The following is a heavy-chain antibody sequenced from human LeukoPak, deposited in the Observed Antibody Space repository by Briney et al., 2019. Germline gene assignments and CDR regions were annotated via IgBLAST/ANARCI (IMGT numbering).Heavy chain of an antibody. CDR3: AKDGGAHNYDSSGYYEAPGAFDI. D-gene: IGHD3-22*01. V-gene: IGHV3-30*18. J-gene: IGHJ3*02. CDR1: GFTFSSYG. Sequence: GRSLRLSCAASGFTFSSYGMHWVRQAPGKGLEWVAVISYDGSNKYYADSVKGRFTISRDNSKNTLYLQMNSLRAEDTAVYYCAKDGGAHNYDSSGYYEAPGAFDIWGQGTMVTVSS. CDR2: ISYDGSNK.